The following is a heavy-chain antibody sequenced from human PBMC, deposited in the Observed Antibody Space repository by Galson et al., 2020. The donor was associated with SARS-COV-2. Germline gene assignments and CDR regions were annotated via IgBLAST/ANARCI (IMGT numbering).Heavy chain of an antibody. CDR2: INWHGGYT. CDR1: GFTFEDYG. V-gene: IGHV3-20*04. D-gene: IGHD3-10*01. CDR3: ARGRSWGYYYGAFDI. J-gene: IGHJ3*02. Sequence: GESLKISCAASGFTFEDYGISWVRQSPGKGLEWVSGINWHGGYTGYADSVKGRFTISRDNAKNSLYLQMNSLRVEDTALYYCARGRSWGYYYGAFDIWGQGTMVTVSS.